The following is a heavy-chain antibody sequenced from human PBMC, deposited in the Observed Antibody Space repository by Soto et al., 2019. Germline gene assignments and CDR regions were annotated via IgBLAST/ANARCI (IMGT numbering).Heavy chain of an antibody. J-gene: IGHJ6*02. D-gene: IGHD3-16*01. CDR2: ISYDGNYI. Sequence: GGSLRLSCEASGFDFSSYAMHWVRQAPGKGLEWVGVISYDGNYIYYADSVKGRFTISGDNSKNTLYVQVNSLRPEDTAVYYCAKGILSATIGPYAMDVWGQGTTVTVSS. CDR1: GFDFSSYA. CDR3: AKGILSATIGPYAMDV. V-gene: IGHV3-30*18.